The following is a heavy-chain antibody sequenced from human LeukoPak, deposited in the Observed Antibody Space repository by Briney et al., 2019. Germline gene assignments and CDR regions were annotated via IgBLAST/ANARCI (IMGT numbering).Heavy chain of an antibody. CDR2: INPNSGGT. D-gene: IGHD3/OR15-3a*01. J-gene: IGHJ6*03. CDR1: GYTFTGYY. CDR3: SRGTGDPFYYYYYMDV. V-gene: IGHV1-2*02. Sequence: GASVKVSCKASGYTFTGYYMHWVRQAPGQGLEWMGWINPNSGGTNYAQKFQGRVTMTRDTSISTAYMDLSSLSSDDTAVYYCSRGTGDPFYYYYYMDVWGKGTTVTISS.